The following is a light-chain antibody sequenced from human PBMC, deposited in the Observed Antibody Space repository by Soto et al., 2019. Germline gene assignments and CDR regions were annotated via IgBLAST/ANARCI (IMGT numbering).Light chain of an antibody. Sequence: EIVLTQSPATLSLSPGERATLSCRASPSVTNYLAWYQQKPGQAPRLLIYGAFNRATGIPARFSGSGSGTDFTLTISSLEPEDFAVYYCQQRNIWPPVTFGQGHDWRLN. CDR2: GAF. CDR3: QQRNIWPPVT. J-gene: IGKJ5*01. CDR1: PSVTNY. V-gene: IGKV3-11*01.